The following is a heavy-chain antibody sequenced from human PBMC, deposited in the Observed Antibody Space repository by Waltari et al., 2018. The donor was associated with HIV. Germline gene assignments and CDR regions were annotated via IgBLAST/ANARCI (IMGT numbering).Heavy chain of an antibody. CDR1: GYTFPHYY. Sequence: QVQLVQSGAEAKKPGASVTVSCKASGYTFPHYYKHWLRQAPGQGLEWMGWISPSTGATTYAQKFLHRITVTRDTSITTVYMELSSLTSDDTATYYCARENSDSGDGSWFDPWGQGTLVTVSS. J-gene: IGHJ5*02. V-gene: IGHV1-2*02. D-gene: IGHD2-21*02. CDR2: ISPSTGAT. CDR3: ARENSDSGDGSWFDP.